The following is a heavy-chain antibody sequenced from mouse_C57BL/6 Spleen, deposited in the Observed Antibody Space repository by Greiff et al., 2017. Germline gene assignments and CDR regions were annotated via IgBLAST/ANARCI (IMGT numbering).Heavy chain of an antibody. CDR1: GFSLTSYA. CDR3: ARNNYGYDDGFAY. CDR2: IWTGGGT. D-gene: IGHD2-2*01. Sequence: VKLVESGPGLVAPSQSLSITCTVSGFSLTSYAISWVRQPPGKGLEWLGVIWTGGGTNYNSALKSRLSISKDNSKSQVFLKMNSLQTDDTAMYYCARNNYGYDDGFAYWGQGTLVTVSA. V-gene: IGHV2-9-1*01. J-gene: IGHJ3*01.